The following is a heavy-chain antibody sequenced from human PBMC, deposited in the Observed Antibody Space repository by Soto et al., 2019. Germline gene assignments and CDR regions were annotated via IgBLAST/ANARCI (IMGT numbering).Heavy chain of an antibody. CDR1: GFTFSNAW. Sequence: EVQLVESGGGLVKPGGSLRLSCAASGFTFSNAWMNWVRQAPGKGLEWVGRIKSKTDGGTTDYAEPVKGRFTISRDDSKYTLYLQMNSLKTEDTAVYYCTTDPAPVEMATITPDYWGQGTLVTVSS. CDR3: TTDPAPVEMATITPDY. D-gene: IGHD5-12*01. CDR2: IKSKTDGGTT. J-gene: IGHJ4*02. V-gene: IGHV3-15*07.